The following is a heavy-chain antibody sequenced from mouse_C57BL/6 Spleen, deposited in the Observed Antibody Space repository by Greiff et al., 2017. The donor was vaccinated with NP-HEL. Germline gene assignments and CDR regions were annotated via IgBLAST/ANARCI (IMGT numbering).Heavy chain of an antibody. Sequence: VQLQESGAELVRPGTSVKVSCKASGYAFTNYLIEWVKQRPGQGLEWIGVINPGSGGTNSNEKFKGKATLTADKSSSTAYMQLSSLTSEDSAVYFCARGVYYGSSYAMDDWGQGTSVTGSS. D-gene: IGHD1-1*01. CDR3: ARGVYYGSSYAMDD. V-gene: IGHV1-54*01. CDR2: INPGSGGT. CDR1: GYAFTNYL. J-gene: IGHJ4*01.